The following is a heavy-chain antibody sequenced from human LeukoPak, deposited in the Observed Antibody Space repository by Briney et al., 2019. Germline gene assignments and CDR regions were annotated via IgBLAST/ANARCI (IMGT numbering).Heavy chain of an antibody. D-gene: IGHD3-10*01. CDR2: MNPNSGNT. CDR1: GYTFTSYE. J-gene: IGHJ4*02. Sequence: ALVKVSCKASGYTFTSYEINWVRQATGQGLEWMGWMNPNSGNTGSAQKFQGRVTMTWNTSISTAYMELSSLRSEDTAVCYCVRSITVGGYWGQGTLVTVSS. CDR3: VRSITVGGY. V-gene: IGHV1-8*01.